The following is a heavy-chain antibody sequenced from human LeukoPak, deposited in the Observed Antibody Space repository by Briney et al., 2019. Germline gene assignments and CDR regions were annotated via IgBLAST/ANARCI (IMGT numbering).Heavy chain of an antibody. CDR3: ARGSTIFGFQH. Sequence: PSETLSLTCTVSGGSLSSYYWSWIRQPPGKGLEWIAYIYYSGNTKYNPFLKSRVTISVDTSKTQFSLKLSSVTAADTAVYFCARGSTIFGFQHWGQGALVTVSS. CDR1: GGSLSSYY. V-gene: IGHV4-59*01. CDR2: IYYSGNT. J-gene: IGHJ1*01. D-gene: IGHD3-3*01.